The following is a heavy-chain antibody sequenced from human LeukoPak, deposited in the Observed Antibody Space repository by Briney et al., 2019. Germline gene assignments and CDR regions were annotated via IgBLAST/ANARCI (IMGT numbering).Heavy chain of an antibody. J-gene: IGHJ4*02. D-gene: IGHD6-6*01. CDR1: GFTFRSYG. CDR3: ARDREGLGY. V-gene: IGHV3-74*01. Sequence: GGSLRLSCAASGFTFRSYGMHWVRQAPGRGLVWVSFINGDGSITNYADSVKGRFTISRDNAKNTLYLQMNSLRVEDTAVYYCARDREGLGYWGQGTLVTVSS. CDR2: INGDGSIT.